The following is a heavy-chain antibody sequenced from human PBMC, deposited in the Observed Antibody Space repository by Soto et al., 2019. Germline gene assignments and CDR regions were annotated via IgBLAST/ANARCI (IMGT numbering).Heavy chain of an antibody. Sequence: ASVKVSCKASGGTFSSYAISWVRQAPGQGLEWMGGIIPIFGTANYAQKFQGRVTITADESTSTAYMELSSLRSEDTAVYYCAGSMDYGMDVWGQGTTVTVSS. CDR1: GGTFSSYA. J-gene: IGHJ6*02. CDR2: IIPIFGTA. V-gene: IGHV1-69*13. D-gene: IGHD3-10*01. CDR3: AGSMDYGMDV.